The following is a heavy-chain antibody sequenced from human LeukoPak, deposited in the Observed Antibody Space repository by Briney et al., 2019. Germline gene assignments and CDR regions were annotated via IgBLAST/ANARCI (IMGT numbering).Heavy chain of an antibody. V-gene: IGHV3-23*01. CDR3: AKGTTKFQGASFCILDC. CDR1: GFTFSNYA. J-gene: IGHJ4*02. CDR2: ISGTGTAT. D-gene: IGHD3-10*01. Sequence: GGSLRLSCAASGFTFSNYAMSWVRQAPGKGLEWVSSISGTGTATYHADSVKGRFTISRDNSEDTLYLQMNSLRVEDTAVYYCAKGTTKFQGASFCILDCWGQGTLVTVSS.